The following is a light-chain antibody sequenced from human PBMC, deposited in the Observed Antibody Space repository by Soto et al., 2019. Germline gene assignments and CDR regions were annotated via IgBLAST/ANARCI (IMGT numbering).Light chain of an antibody. V-gene: IGKV3-15*01. CDR2: DAI. CDR1: QNIHNH. Sequence: DKLMSQFPATLSVSPGERVTLSCRASQNIHNHMSWFLQKPGQTPRLLIYDAIIRAPDVPARFSGSWSGTEFTLTINSLQSEDFAVYYCQQYDAWPLTFAGGTNVEIK. J-gene: IGKJ4*01. CDR3: QQYDAWPLT.